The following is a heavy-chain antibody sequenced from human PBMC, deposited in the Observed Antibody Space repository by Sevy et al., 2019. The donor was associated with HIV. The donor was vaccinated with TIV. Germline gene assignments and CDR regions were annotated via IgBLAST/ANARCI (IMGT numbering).Heavy chain of an antibody. D-gene: IGHD2-21*02. Sequence: GGSLRLSCAASGFTFSSYAMSWVRQAPGKGLEWVSGISGSGGSTYYADSVKGRFTISRDNSKNTLYLQMNSLRAEDTAVYYCAKGGTLSGDCYTGYWGQGTLVTVSS. CDR1: GFTFSSYA. CDR2: ISGSGGST. V-gene: IGHV3-23*01. CDR3: AKGGTLSGDCYTGY. J-gene: IGHJ4*02.